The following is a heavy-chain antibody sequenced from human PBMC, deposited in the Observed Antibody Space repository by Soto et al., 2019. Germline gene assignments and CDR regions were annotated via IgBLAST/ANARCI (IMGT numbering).Heavy chain of an antibody. CDR2: IYYSGIT. Sequence: SETLSLTCTVSGGSISTFDCSWIRQSPGKGLEWLGYIYYSGITDYHPSLKSRVSISVDTSRNQFFLKLSSLTAADTAVYYCARSRKSGWIEYWGQGTVVSVSA. V-gene: IGHV4-59*03. CDR1: GGSISTFD. J-gene: IGHJ4*02. CDR3: ARSRKSGWIEY. D-gene: IGHD6-19*01.